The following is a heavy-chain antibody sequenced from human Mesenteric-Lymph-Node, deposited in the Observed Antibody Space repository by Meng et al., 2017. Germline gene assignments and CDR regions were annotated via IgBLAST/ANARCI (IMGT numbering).Heavy chain of an antibody. V-gene: IGHV3-15*01. Sequence: GESLKISCAASGFTFTHAWMSWVRQTPGKGLEWVGHIKSKTDDGTTDYAAPVKGRFIISRDDSKNTVYMEMNSLKTDDTAVYYCAPDPIAAAGASNNWFDPWGQGTLVTVSS. CDR1: GFTFTHAW. CDR2: IKSKTDDGTT. CDR3: APDPIAAAGASNNWFDP. D-gene: IGHD6-13*01. J-gene: IGHJ5*02.